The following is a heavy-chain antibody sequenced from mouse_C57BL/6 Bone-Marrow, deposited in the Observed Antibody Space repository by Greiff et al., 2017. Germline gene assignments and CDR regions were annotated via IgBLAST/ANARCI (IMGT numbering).Heavy chain of an antibody. Sequence: VQLKQSGPELVKPGASVKISCKASGYSFTDYNMNWVKQSNGKSLEWIGVIIPKYGTTSYNQKFKGKATLTVDQSSSTAYMELISLTSEDSAVYYSVITAEYAIDYWGQGTSVTVSS. V-gene: IGHV1-39*01. J-gene: IGHJ4*01. CDR1: GYSFTDYN. CDR2: IIPKYGTT. D-gene: IGHD1-3*01. CDR3: VITAEYAIDY.